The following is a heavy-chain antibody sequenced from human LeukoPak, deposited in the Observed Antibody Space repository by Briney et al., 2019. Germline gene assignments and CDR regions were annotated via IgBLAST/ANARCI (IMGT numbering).Heavy chain of an antibody. D-gene: IGHD3-10*01. V-gene: IGHV1-18*01. CDR3: ARGGDMVRGVIITDAFDI. CDR2: ISAYNGNT. CDR1: GYTFTSYG. J-gene: IGHJ3*02. Sequence: ASVTVSCMASGYTFTSYGISWVRQAAGQGLEWVGWISAYNGNTNYAQKLQGRVTMTTDTSTSTAYMELRSLRSDDTAVYYCARGGDMVRGVIITDAFDIRGQGTMVTVSS.